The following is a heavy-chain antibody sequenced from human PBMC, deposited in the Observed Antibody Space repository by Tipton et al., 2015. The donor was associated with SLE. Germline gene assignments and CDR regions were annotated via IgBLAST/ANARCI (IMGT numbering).Heavy chain of an antibody. D-gene: IGHD1-1*01. CDR1: GYSINNTFY. CDR3: ARIRPGHGDPFDF. Sequence: TLSLTCAVSGYSINNTFYWGWIRQSPGKGLEWIGGLYQSGGTHYNPSLKSRVTISVDRSKNHLSLKLTSVTAADTAVYYCARIRPGHGDPFDFWGQGTLVTVSS. CDR2: LYQSGGT. V-gene: IGHV4-38-2*01. J-gene: IGHJ4*02.